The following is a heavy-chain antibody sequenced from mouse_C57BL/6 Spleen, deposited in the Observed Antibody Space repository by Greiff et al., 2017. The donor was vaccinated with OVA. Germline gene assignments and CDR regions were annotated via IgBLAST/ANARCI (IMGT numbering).Heavy chain of an antibody. CDR3: ARGGTGNAWFAY. CDR1: GYTFTSYW. Sequence: VQLQQPGAELVRPGTSVKLSCKASGYTFTSYWMHWVKQRPGQGLEWIGVIDPSDSYTNYNQKFKGKATLTVDTSSSTAYMQLSSLTSEDSAVYYCARGGTGNAWFAYWGQGTLVTVSA. D-gene: IGHD4-1*01. J-gene: IGHJ3*01. CDR2: IDPSDSYT. V-gene: IGHV1-59*01.